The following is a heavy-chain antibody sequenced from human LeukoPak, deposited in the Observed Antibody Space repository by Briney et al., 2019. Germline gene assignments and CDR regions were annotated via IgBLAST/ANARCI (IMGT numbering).Heavy chain of an antibody. CDR2: MSPNSGDT. V-gene: IGHV1-8*01. CDR3: VRTPPNWGFDY. J-gene: IGHJ4*02. CDR1: GYTFTTHG. Sequence: ASVKVSCKASGYTFTTHGINCVRQATGQGLDWLGWMSPNSGDTGYAQKFQGRVTMTSDSSISTAYMELSSLRSEDTAIYYCVRTPPNWGFDYWGQGTLVTVSS. D-gene: IGHD7-27*01.